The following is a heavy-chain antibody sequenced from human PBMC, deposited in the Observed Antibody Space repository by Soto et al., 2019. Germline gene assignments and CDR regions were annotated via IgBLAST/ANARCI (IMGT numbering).Heavy chain of an antibody. CDR3: ARERGAFSSSWYDDFDY. CDR2: ISAYNGNT. CDR1: GYTFTSYG. V-gene: IGHV1-18*04. D-gene: IGHD6-13*01. J-gene: IGHJ4*02. Sequence: GASVKVSCKASGYTFTSYGISWVRQAPGQGLEWMGWISAYNGNTNYAQKLQGRVTMTTDTSTSTAYMELRSLRSDDTAVYYCARERGAFSSSWYDDFDYWGQGTLVTVSS.